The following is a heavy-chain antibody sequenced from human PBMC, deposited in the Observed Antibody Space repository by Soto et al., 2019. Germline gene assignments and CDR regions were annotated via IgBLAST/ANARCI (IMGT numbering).Heavy chain of an antibody. J-gene: IGHJ6*02. CDR2: MGYNGFT. D-gene: IGHD3-10*01. Sequence: QVQLQESGPGLVKPSETLSLTCTISGGPMNNYYCSWFRQPRGQGLEWIGYMGYNGFTRYNPSLRSRLAISLDTAKNQFSLNLSSVTAADTALYYCARQGFVELHGLVDVWGQGITVTVSS. CDR1: GGPMNNYY. CDR3: ARQGFVELHGLVDV. V-gene: IGHV4-59*08.